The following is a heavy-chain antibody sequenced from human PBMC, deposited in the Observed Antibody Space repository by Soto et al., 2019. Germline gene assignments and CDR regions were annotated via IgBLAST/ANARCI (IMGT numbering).Heavy chain of an antibody. CDR2: INPRDGAT. J-gene: IGHJ4*02. CDR3: TRRGYCSGGSCPLGFDY. D-gene: IGHD2-15*01. V-gene: IGHV1-46*03. Sequence: ASVKVSCKASGNTFTTYFVHWVRQAPGHGLDWMGVINPRDGATSYAQKFQGRVTMTRDTSTSTVYMELSSLRSEDTAMYYCTRRGYCSGGSCPLGFDYWGQGTLVTVSS. CDR1: GNTFTTYF.